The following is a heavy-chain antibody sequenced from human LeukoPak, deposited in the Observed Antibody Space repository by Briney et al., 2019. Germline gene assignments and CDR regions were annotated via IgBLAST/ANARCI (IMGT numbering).Heavy chain of an antibody. CDR3: ARETIPVPPKFGYFDY. CDR2: ISGSGGST. Sequence: GGTLRLSCAASGFTFSSYAMSWVRQAPGKGLEWVSAISGSGGSTYYADSVKGRFTISRDNSKNTLYLQMNSLRAEDTAVYYCARETIPVPPKFGYFDYWGQGTLVTVSS. J-gene: IGHJ4*02. V-gene: IGHV3-23*01. D-gene: IGHD4/OR15-4a*01. CDR1: GFTFSSYA.